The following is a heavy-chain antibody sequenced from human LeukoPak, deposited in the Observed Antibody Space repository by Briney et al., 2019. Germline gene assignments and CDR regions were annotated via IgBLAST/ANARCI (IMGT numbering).Heavy chain of an antibody. V-gene: IGHV4-59*08. CDR2: IYNRGST. Sequence: SETLSLTCTVSGVSISTNYWSWIRQPPGKGLEWIGYIYNRGSTEYNPSLKSRVTISVDTSKNQFSLKLTSVTAADTALEFCARPYSRNWYAELDYWGQGALVTVSS. CDR1: GVSISTNY. CDR3: ARPYSRNWYAELDY. D-gene: IGHD6-13*01. J-gene: IGHJ4*02.